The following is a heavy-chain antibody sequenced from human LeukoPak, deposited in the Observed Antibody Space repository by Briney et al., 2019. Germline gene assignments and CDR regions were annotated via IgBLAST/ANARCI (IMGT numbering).Heavy chain of an antibody. CDR3: ARDKHYYDSSNYV. D-gene: IGHD3-22*01. CDR2: INWNGGTT. V-gene: IGHV3-20*04. J-gene: IGHJ4*02. CDR1: GFTFNDYG. Sequence: GGSLRLSCAASGFTFNDYGMSWVRQGPGKGLEWVSGINWNGGTTGYADSVRGRFTISRDNAKNSLYLQMNSLRAEDTALYYCARDKHYYDSSNYVWGQGTMVTVSS.